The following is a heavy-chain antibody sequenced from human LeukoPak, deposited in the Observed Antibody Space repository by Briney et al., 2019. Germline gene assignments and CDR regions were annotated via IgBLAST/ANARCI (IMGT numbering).Heavy chain of an antibody. CDR3: ARALPTYYYDSSGYYFDY. CDR2: ISYDGSNK. J-gene: IGHJ4*02. CDR1: GFTFSSYA. D-gene: IGHD3-22*01. V-gene: IGHV3-30-3*01. Sequence: PGGSLRLSCAASGFTFSSYAMHWVRQAPGKGLEWVAVISYDGSNKYYADSVKGRSTISRDNSKNTLYLQMNSLRAEDTAVYYCARALPTYYYDSSGYYFDYWGQGTLVTVSS.